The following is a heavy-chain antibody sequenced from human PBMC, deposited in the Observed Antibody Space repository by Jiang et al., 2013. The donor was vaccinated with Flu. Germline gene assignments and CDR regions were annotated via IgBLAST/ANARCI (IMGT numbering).Heavy chain of an antibody. CDR2: INHSGST. CDR1: GGSFSGYY. V-gene: IGHV4-34*01. Sequence: LLKPSETLSLTCAVYGGSFSGYYWSWIRQPPGKGLEWIGEINHSGSTNYNPSLKSRVTISVDTSKNQFSLKLSSVTAADTAVYYCARGHISHYYDSSGYQREYYFDYWGQGTLVTVSS. J-gene: IGHJ4*02. D-gene: IGHD3-22*01. CDR3: ARGHISHYYDSSGYQREYYFDY.